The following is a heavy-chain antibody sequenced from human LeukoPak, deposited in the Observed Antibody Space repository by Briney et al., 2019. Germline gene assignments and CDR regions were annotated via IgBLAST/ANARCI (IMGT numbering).Heavy chain of an antibody. CDR2: ISGSGGST. J-gene: IGHJ4*02. CDR1: GFTFSSYS. D-gene: IGHD3-10*01. V-gene: IGHV3-23*01. CDR3: AKDRGLLWFGRGIKRAFDY. Sequence: GGSLRLSCAASGFTFSSYSMNWVRQAPGKGLEWVSAISGSGGSTYYADSVKGRFTISRDNSKNTLYLQMNSLRAEDTAVYYCAKDRGLLWFGRGIKRAFDYWGQGTLVTVSS.